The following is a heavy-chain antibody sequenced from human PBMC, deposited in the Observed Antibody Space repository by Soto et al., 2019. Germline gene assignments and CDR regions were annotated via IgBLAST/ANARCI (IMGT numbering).Heavy chain of an antibody. CDR1: GGSISSGGYS. CDR2: IYHSGST. V-gene: IGHV4-30-2*01. Sequence: QLQLQESGSGLVKPSQTLSLTCAVSGGSISSGGYSWSWIRQPPGKGLEWIGYIYHSGSTYYNPSLKSRVTIAVDRSKNQCSLKLSSVTAADTAVYYCARAGGLGGVAVDYWGQGTLVTVSS. CDR3: ARAGGLGGVAVDY. J-gene: IGHJ4*02. D-gene: IGHD6-19*01.